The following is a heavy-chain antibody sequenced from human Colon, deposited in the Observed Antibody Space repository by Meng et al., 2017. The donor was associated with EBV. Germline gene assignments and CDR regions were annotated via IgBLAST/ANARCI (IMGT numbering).Heavy chain of an antibody. CDR2: INPNSGGT. CDR1: GYTFTGYY. J-gene: IGHJ5*02. D-gene: IGHD6-19*01. CDR3: AHQAVAGTRGWFDP. V-gene: IGHV1-2*06. Sequence: HLIQSGPEVKKPGASVKVSCKAAGYTFTGYYMHWVRQAPGQGLEWMGRINPNSGGTNYAQKFQGRVTMTRDTSISTAYMELSRLRSDDTAVYYCAHQAVAGTRGWFDPWGQGTLVTVSS.